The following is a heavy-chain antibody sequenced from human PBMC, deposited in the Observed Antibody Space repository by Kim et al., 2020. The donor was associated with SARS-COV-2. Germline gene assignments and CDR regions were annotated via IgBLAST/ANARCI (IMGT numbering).Heavy chain of an antibody. V-gene: IGHV4-59*09. Sequence: NPSLTSRVTISVDPAKNQFSLELSCVTAADTAVYYCARGGGTMVRGVPSDWGQGTLVTVSS. CDR3: ARGGGTMVRGVPSD. J-gene: IGHJ4*02. D-gene: IGHD3-10*01.